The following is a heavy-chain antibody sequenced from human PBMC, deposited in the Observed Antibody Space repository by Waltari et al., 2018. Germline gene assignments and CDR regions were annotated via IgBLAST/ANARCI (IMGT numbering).Heavy chain of an antibody. Sequence: EVQLVESGGGLVQPGGSLRLSCAASGFTFSSYAMSWVRQAPGKGLEWVSAISGSGGSTYYADSVKGRFTISRDNSKNTLYLQMNSLRAEDTAVYYCAKPYCSSTSCYARGQDYYYMDVWGKGTTVTVSS. CDR1: GFTFSSYA. CDR3: AKPYCSSTSCYARGQDYYYMDV. CDR2: ISGSGGST. J-gene: IGHJ6*03. D-gene: IGHD2-2*01. V-gene: IGHV3-23*04.